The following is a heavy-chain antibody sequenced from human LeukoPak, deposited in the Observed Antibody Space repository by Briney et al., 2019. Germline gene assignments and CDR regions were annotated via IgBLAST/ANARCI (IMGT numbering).Heavy chain of an antibody. CDR1: GFTFSSYA. D-gene: IGHD3-10*01. CDR3: AKDLVLVWDAFDI. J-gene: IGHJ3*02. CDR2: ISGSGGST. Sequence: QTGGSLRLSCAASGFTFSSYAMSWVRQAPGKGLEWVSAISGSGGSTYYAGSVKGRFTISRDNSKNTLYLQMNSLRAEDTAVYYCAKDLVLVWDAFDIWGQGTMVTVSS. V-gene: IGHV3-23*01.